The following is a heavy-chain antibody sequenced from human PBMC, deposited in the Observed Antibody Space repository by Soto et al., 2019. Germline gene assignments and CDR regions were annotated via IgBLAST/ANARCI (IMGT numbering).Heavy chain of an antibody. V-gene: IGHV3-73*01. Sequence: GGSLRLSCEASGFTCSGSAMHWVRQAPGKGLEWVGRIRSKANSYATAYAASVKGRFSISRDESKNTAYLQMNSLKTEDTAVYYCTSPSPDDMIRKWGQRTQVTVSS. CDR1: GFTCSGSA. CDR3: TSPSPDDMIRK. D-gene: IGHD3-22*01. J-gene: IGHJ4*02. CDR2: IRSKANSYAT.